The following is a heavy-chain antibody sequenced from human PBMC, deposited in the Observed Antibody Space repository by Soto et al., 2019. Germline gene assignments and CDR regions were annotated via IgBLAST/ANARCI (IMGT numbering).Heavy chain of an antibody. CDR3: AREGKVTIFGVVPRNYGMDV. D-gene: IGHD3-3*01. CDR1: GFIFSSYA. V-gene: IGHV3-74*01. J-gene: IGHJ6*02. CDR2: INSDGSST. Sequence: GGSLRLSCAASGFIFSSYAMHWVRQAPGKGLEWVSRINSDGSSTSYADSVKGRFTISRDNAKNTLYLQMNSLRAEDTAVYYCAREGKVTIFGVVPRNYGMDVWGQGTTVTVSS.